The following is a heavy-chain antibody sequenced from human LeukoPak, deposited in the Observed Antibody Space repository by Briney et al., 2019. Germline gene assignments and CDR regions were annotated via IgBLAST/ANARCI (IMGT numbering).Heavy chain of an antibody. CDR3: ARNGGFGELSG. CDR2: IKQDGSEK. Sequence: GGSLRLSCAASGFTFSSYWMSWVRRAQGKGLEWVANIKQDGSEKYYVDSVKGRFTISRDNAKNPLYLQMNSLRAEDTAVYYCARNGGFGELSGWGQGTLVTVSS. D-gene: IGHD3-10*01. J-gene: IGHJ4*02. V-gene: IGHV3-7*01. CDR1: GFTFSSYW.